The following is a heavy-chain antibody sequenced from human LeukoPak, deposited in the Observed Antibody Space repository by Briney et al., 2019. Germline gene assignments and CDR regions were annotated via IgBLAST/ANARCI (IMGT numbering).Heavy chain of an antibody. V-gene: IGHV1-69*13. CDR2: IIPIFGTA. CDR1: GGTFSSYA. J-gene: IGHJ6*02. D-gene: IGHD5-18*01. CDR3: ARGLTTYSYGSGYYYGMDV. Sequence: SVKVSCKASGGTFSSYAISWVRQAPGQGLEWMGGIIPIFGTANYAQKFQGRVTITADESTSTAYMELSSLRSEDTAVYYCARGLTTYSYGSGYYYGMDVWGQGTTVTVYS.